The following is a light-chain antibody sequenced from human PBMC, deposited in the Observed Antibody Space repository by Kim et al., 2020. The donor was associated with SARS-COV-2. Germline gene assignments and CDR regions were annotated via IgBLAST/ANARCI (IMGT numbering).Light chain of an antibody. Sequence: SYELTQPPSVSVSPGQTASITCSGEKLGDKYACWYQQKPGQSPVLVTYQDSKRPPGIPERFSGSNSGNTATLTISGTQAMYEADFYCQAWDSSTYVAFGG. CDR1: KLGDKY. CDR2: QDS. V-gene: IGLV3-1*01. CDR3: QAWDSSTYVA. J-gene: IGLJ2*01.